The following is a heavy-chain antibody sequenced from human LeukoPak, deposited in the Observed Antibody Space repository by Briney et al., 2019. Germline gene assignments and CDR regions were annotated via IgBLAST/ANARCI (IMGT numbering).Heavy chain of an antibody. Sequence: GASVKVSCKASGYTFTSYYMHWVRQAPGQGLEWMGIINPSGGSTSYAQKFQGRVTMTRDTSTSTVYMELSSLRSEDTAVYYCARVPADYDFWSGPTPDRPIYGMDVWGQGTTVTVSS. CDR3: ARVPADYDFWSGPTPDRPIYGMDV. V-gene: IGHV1-46*01. CDR1: GYTFTSYY. J-gene: IGHJ6*02. CDR2: INPSGGST. D-gene: IGHD3-3*01.